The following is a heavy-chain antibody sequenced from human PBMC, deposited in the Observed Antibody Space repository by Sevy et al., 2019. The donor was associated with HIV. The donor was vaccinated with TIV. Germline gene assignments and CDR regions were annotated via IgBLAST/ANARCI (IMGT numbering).Heavy chain of an antibody. CDR2: ISSASSYI. D-gene: IGHD3-10*01. Sequence: WGSLRLSCAASGFTFNYHFMNWVRQLPGKGLEWVSYISSASSYINYSDSVKGRFTISRDNAKNLVFLEMNNLRPEDTAVYFCARGDYYGSLYYFDYWGQGTLVTVSS. CDR3: ARGDYYGSLYYFDY. J-gene: IGHJ4*02. V-gene: IGHV3-21*06. CDR1: GFTFNYHF.